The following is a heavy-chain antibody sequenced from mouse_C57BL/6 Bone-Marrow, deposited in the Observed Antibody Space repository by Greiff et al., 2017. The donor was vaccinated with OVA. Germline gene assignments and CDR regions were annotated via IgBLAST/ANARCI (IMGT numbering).Heavy chain of an antibody. Sequence: DVQLVESGEGLVKPGGSLKLSCAASGFTFSSYAMSWVRQTPEKRLEWVAYISSGGDYIYYADTVKGRFTISRDNARNTLYLQMSSLKSEDTAMYYCTRGPYDYGGGYLDYWGQGTTLTVSS. D-gene: IGHD2-4*01. CDR3: TRGPYDYGGGYLDY. V-gene: IGHV5-9-1*02. CDR2: ISSGGDYI. CDR1: GFTFSSYA. J-gene: IGHJ2*01.